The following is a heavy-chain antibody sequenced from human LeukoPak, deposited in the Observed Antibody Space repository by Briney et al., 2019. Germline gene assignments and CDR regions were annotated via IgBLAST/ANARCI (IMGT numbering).Heavy chain of an antibody. Sequence: GGFLRLSCAASGFTFSSYSMNWVRQAPGKGLEWVSSISSSSSYIYYADSVKGRFTISRDNAKNSLYLQMNSLRAEDTAVYYCARDHPLLGIAAADTAFDIWGQGTMVTVSS. CDR1: GFTFSSYS. V-gene: IGHV3-21*01. J-gene: IGHJ3*02. CDR3: ARDHPLLGIAAADTAFDI. D-gene: IGHD6-13*01. CDR2: ISSSSSYI.